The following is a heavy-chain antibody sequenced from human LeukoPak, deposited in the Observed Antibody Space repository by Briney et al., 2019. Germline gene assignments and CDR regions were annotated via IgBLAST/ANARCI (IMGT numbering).Heavy chain of an antibody. J-gene: IGHJ4*02. CDR1: GFTFSNYN. CDR3: AKDSPYGTAGY. D-gene: IGHD2-8*02. Sequence: GGSLRLSCAAPGFTFSNYNMNWVRQAPGKGLEWVSSISSSSSYIYYADSVKGRFTISRDNTKNSLYLQMNSLRAENTAVYYCAKDSPYGTAGYWGQGTLVTVSS. CDR2: ISSSSSYI. V-gene: IGHV3-21*01.